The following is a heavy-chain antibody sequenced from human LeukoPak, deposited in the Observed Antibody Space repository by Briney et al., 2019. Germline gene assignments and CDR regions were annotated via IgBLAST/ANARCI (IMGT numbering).Heavy chain of an antibody. CDR1: GDSITSRSNY. J-gene: IGHJ4*02. Sequence: SETLSLTCTVSGDSITSRSNYWGWFRQPPGKGLEWIGTISDGGRTFYNPSLQSRVTLSLDSSKDHFALRLKSVTDADTAHYYCARRRGYHFDYWGQGTLVTISS. CDR2: ISDGGRT. V-gene: IGHV4-39*02. CDR3: ARRRGYHFDY. D-gene: IGHD3-10*01.